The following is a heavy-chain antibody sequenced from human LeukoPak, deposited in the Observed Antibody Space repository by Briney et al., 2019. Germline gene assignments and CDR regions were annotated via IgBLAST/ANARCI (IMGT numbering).Heavy chain of an antibody. CDR1: GYSFTNYW. D-gene: IGHD3-22*01. CDR2: IYPGDSDT. J-gene: IGHJ4*02. Sequence: GESLKISCKGVGYSFTNYWIVWVRQMPGKGLEWMGIIYPGDSDTRYSPSFQGQVTISADKSISTAYLQWSSLKASDTAMYYCARLDYYDSSGYYYFDYWGQGTLVTVSS. CDR3: ARLDYYDSSGYYYFDY. V-gene: IGHV5-51*01.